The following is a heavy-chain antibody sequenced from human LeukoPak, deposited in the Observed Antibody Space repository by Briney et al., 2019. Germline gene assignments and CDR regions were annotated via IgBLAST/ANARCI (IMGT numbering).Heavy chain of an antibody. D-gene: IGHD4-17*01. Sequence: PGGSLRLSCAASGFTFSSYGMHWVRQAPGKGLEWVAFIRYDGSNKYYADSVKGRFTISRGNSKNTLYLQMNSLRAEDTAVYYCAKDLLRYTVTTYFDYWGQGTLVTVSS. J-gene: IGHJ4*02. V-gene: IGHV3-30*02. CDR2: IRYDGSNK. CDR3: AKDLLRYTVTTYFDY. CDR1: GFTFSSYG.